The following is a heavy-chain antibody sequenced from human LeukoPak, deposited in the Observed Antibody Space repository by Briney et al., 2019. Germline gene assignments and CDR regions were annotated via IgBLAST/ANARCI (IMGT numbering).Heavy chain of an antibody. CDR3: AKANYGDYGGGLDY. Sequence: GGSLRLSCAASGFTFSSYGMHWVRQAPGKGLEWVAVISYDGSNKYYADSVKGRFTISRDNAKNSLYLQMNSLRAEDTALYYCAKANYGDYGGGLDYWGQGTLVTVSS. J-gene: IGHJ4*02. CDR1: GFTFSSYG. D-gene: IGHD4-17*01. CDR2: ISYDGSNK. V-gene: IGHV3-30*18.